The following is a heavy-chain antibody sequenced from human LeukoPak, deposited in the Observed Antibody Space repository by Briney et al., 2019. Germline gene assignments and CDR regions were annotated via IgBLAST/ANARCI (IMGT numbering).Heavy chain of an antibody. Sequence: VASVNVSCKASGYTFTSYGISWVRQAPGQGLEWMGWISAYNGNTNYAQKLQGRVTMTTDTSTSTAYMELRSLRSDDTAVYYCARAVVGATPGGYWGQGTLVTVSS. J-gene: IGHJ4*02. V-gene: IGHV1-18*01. CDR2: ISAYNGNT. CDR3: ARAVVGATPGGY. CDR1: GYTFTSYG. D-gene: IGHD1-26*01.